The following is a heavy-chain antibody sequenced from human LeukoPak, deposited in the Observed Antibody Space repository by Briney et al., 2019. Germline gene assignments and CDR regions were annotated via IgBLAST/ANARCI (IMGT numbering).Heavy chain of an antibody. CDR2: ISAYNGNT. J-gene: IGHJ4*02. D-gene: IGHD4-23*01. CDR3: ARDYGGNSFDYFDY. CDR1: GYTFTSYY. V-gene: IGHV1-18*04. Sequence: ASVKVSCKASGYTFTSYYMHWVRQAPGQGLEWMGWISAYNGNTNYAQKLQGRVTMTTDTSTSTAYMELRSLRSDDTAVYYCARDYGGNSFDYFDYWGQGTLVTVSS.